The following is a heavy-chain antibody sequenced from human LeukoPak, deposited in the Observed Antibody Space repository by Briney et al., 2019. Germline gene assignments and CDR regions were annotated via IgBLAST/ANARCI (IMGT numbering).Heavy chain of an antibody. D-gene: IGHD6-19*01. J-gene: IGHJ1*01. CDR2: FDPEDGET. CDR3: ATGPVAGFRFQH. Sequence: VASVKVSCKVSGYTLTELSMHWVRQAPGKGLERMGGFDPEDGETIYAQKFQGRVTMTEDTSTDTAYMELSSLRSEDTAVYYCATGPVAGFRFQHWGQGTLVTVSS. V-gene: IGHV1-24*01. CDR1: GYTLTELS.